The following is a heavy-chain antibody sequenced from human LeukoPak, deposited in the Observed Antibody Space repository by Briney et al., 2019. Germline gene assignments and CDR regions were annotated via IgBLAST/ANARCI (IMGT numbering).Heavy chain of an antibody. J-gene: IGHJ4*02. V-gene: IGHV3-53*01. CDR1: GFTVSSNY. Sequence: TGGSLRLSCAASGFTVSSNYMSWVRQAPGKGLEWVSVIRGGSAYYADSVKGRFTISRDNSKNTLYLQMNSLRAEDSAVYYCAKTGNPATGDFWGQGTLVTVSS. CDR3: AKTGNPATGDF. CDR2: IRGGSA. D-gene: IGHD1-1*01.